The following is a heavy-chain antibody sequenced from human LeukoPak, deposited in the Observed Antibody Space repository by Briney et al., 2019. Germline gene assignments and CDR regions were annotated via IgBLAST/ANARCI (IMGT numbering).Heavy chain of an antibody. D-gene: IGHD1-14*01. CDR3: ARDRYLQY. V-gene: IGHV3-7*01. CDR2: IKEDGSEE. CDR1: GFTFSSFW. Sequence: GGSLRLSCVASGFTFSSFWMSWVRQAPGKGPEWVANIKEDGSEEHYADSVKGRFTISRDNAKNSLHLQMNSLRAEDTAVYYCARDRYLQYWGQGSLVIVSS. J-gene: IGHJ1*01.